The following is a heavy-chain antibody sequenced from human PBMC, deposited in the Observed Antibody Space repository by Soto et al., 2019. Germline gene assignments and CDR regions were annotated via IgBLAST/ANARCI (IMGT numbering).Heavy chain of an antibody. CDR1: GASITTGNYY. Sequence: SETLSLTCTVSGASITTGNYYWGWIRQPPGKGLQWIGSSSYTGNTYFNPSLRSRVTISVDTSKNQFSMRLTSVTAADTAVYYCARPDSRSWAAPFGSWGQGTLVTVSS. V-gene: IGHV4-39*01. D-gene: IGHD6-13*01. J-gene: IGHJ4*02. CDR2: SSYTGNT. CDR3: ARPDSRSWAAPFGS.